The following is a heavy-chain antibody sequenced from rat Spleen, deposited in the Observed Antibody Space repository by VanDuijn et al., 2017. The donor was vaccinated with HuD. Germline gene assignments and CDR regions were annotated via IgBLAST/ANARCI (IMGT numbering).Heavy chain of an antibody. CDR3: ARRGNSVYWNFDF. J-gene: IGHJ1*01. CDR2: ISTTGGST. D-gene: IGHD4-4*01. CDR1: GFTFSNSG. V-gene: IGHV5-29*01. Sequence: EVQLVESGGGLVQPGRSLKLSCAASGFTFSNSGMAWVRQAPTKGLEWVASISTTGGSTYYRDSVKGRFSISRDDAKSTLYLQMDSLRSEDTATYYCARRGNSVYWNFDFWGPGTMVTVSS.